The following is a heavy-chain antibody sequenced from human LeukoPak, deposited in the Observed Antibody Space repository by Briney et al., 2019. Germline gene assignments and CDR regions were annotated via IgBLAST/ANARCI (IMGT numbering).Heavy chain of an antibody. CDR3: ALRYSSGWYVH. D-gene: IGHD6-19*01. CDR2: IYYSGST. CDR1: GGSISSSSYY. V-gene: IGHV4-39*01. Sequence: SETLSLTCTVSGGSISSSSYYWGWLRQPPGKGLEWFGSIYYSGSTYYNPSLRSRVTISVDTSKNPFSLKLSSVTAADTAVYYCALRYSSGWYVHWGQGTLVTVSS. J-gene: IGHJ5*02.